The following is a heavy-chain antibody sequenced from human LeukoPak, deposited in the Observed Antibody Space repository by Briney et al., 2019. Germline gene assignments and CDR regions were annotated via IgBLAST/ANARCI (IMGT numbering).Heavy chain of an antibody. D-gene: IGHD3-9*01. V-gene: IGHV3-30-3*01. CDR3: ARDHYDILTGSPDY. J-gene: IGHJ4*02. CDR2: ISYDGSNK. Sequence: GRSLRLSCAASGFTFSSYAMHWVRQAPDKGLEWVAVISYDGSNKYYADSVKGRFTISRDNSKNTLYLQMNSLRAEDTAVYYCARDHYDILTGSPDYWGQGTLVTVSS. CDR1: GFTFSSYA.